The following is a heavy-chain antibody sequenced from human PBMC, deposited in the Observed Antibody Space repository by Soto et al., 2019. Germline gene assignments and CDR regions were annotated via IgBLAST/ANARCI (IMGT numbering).Heavy chain of an antibody. D-gene: IGHD2-8*02. J-gene: IGHJ4*02. V-gene: IGHV3-48*03. CDR2: ISSTGSGT. CDR3: VRDLPEPLATDALRVAN. CDR1: GFTFSSYE. Sequence: EMQLVESGGGLVQPGGSLRLSCAASGFTFSSYEMHWVRQAPGKGLEWISYISSTGSGTLYADSVRGRFTMSRDNTKNSVSLQMSSLRAEDTAVYYCVRDLPEPLATDALRVANWGQGTQVTVSS.